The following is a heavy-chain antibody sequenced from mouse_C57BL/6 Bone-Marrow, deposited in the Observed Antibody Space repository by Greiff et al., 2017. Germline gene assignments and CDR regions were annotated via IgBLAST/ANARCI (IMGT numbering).Heavy chain of an antibody. D-gene: IGHD1-1*01. Sequence: QVQLQQPGAELVRPGTSVKLSCKASGYTFTSYWMHWVKQRPGQGLEWIGVIDPSDSYTNYNQKFKGKATLTVDTSSSTAYMQLSSLTSEDSAVYYGARNGNYYGSSYWYFDVWGTGTTVTVSS. J-gene: IGHJ1*03. CDR1: GYTFTSYW. CDR3: ARNGNYYGSSYWYFDV. V-gene: IGHV1-59*01. CDR2: IDPSDSYT.